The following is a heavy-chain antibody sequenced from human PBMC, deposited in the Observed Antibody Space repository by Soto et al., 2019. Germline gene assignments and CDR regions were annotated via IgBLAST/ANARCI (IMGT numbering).Heavy chain of an antibody. CDR3: ARLLTGYSSSWYEVDY. CDR2: ISSSSSYI. Sequence: GGSLRLSCAASGFTFSSYSMNWVRQAPGKGLEWVSSISSSSSYIYYADSVKGRFTISRDNAKNSLYLQMNSLRAEDTAVYYCARLLTGYSSSWYEVDYWGQGTLVTVSS. V-gene: IGHV3-21*01. J-gene: IGHJ4*02. CDR1: GFTFSSYS. D-gene: IGHD6-13*01.